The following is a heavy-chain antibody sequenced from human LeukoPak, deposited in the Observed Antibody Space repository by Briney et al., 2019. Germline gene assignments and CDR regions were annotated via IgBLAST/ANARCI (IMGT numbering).Heavy chain of an antibody. CDR2: IKQDGSEK. CDR1: GFTFSSYW. Sequence: GGSLRLSCAASGFTFSSYWMSWVRQAPGKGLEWVANIKQDGSEKYYVDSVKGRFTISRDNAKNSLYLQMNSLRAEDTAVYYCARDRRGIVGATKRGYYYYYYMDVWGKGTTVTVSS. V-gene: IGHV3-7*01. CDR3: ARDRRGIVGATKRGYYYYYYMDV. D-gene: IGHD1-26*01. J-gene: IGHJ6*03.